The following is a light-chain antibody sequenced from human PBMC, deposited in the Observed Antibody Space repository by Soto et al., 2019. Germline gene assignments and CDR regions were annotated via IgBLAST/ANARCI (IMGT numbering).Light chain of an antibody. Sequence: EIIMTHSPSTLSVSPGARCTLSCRASQSVSSYLAWYQQKPGQAPRLLIYDASNRATGIPARLSGSGSGKDFTLTISSLEPEDFAVYYCQQRSNWPPRLTFGHGTRLEIK. CDR1: QSVSSY. CDR3: QQRSNWPPRLT. CDR2: DAS. V-gene: IGKV3-11*01. J-gene: IGKJ5*01.